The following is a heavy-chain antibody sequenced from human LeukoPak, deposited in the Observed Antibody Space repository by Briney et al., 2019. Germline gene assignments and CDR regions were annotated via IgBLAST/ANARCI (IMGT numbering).Heavy chain of an antibody. CDR2: IYSGGST. J-gene: IGHJ4*02. Sequence: GWSLRLSCAASGFTFSSYAMSWVRQAPGKGLEWVSVIYSGGSTYYADSVKGRFTISRDNSKNTLYLQMNSLRAEDTAVYYCATNYYDSSGYYGYWGQGTLVTVSS. CDR3: ATNYYDSSGYYGY. D-gene: IGHD3-22*01. V-gene: IGHV3-66*01. CDR1: GFTFSSYA.